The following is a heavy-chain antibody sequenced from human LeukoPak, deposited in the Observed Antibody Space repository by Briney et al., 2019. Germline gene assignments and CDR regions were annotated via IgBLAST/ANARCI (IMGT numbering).Heavy chain of an antibody. CDR3: AKGGRTWQGGYFDY. CDR1: GFTFASYA. J-gene: IGHJ4*02. CDR2: LYNTGDST. V-gene: IGHV3-23*01. Sequence: GGSLRLSCAASGFTFASYAMSWVRQAPGKGLEWVSTLYNTGDSTYYAASVQGRFTISSDHYKNTFYLQMNSLRADDTAAYYCAKGGRTWQGGYFDYWGQGTLVTVAS. D-gene: IGHD3-22*01.